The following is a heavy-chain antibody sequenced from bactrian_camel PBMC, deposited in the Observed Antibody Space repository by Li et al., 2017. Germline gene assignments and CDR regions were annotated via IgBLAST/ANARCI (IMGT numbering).Heavy chain of an antibody. V-gene: IGHV3-3*01. CDR2: VYTYNGRT. J-gene: IGHJ4*01. D-gene: IGHD7*01. CDR3: AAGDVWNFGGGCQRVQDGAFPY. CDR1: GEMYSWYC. Sequence: HVQLVESGGASVSAGGSLKLSCTASGEMYSWYCMGWFRQGPGKEREGVAFVYTYNGRTYYTGSVQGRFTVSQDNAENIEYLEMNNLKAEDTATYYCAAGDVWNFGGGCQRVQDGAFPYWGQGTQVTVS.